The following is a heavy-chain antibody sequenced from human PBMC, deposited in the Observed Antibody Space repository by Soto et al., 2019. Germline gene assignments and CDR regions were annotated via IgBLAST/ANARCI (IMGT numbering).Heavy chain of an antibody. D-gene: IGHD5-18*01. CDR1: GGTFSSYS. Sequence: SVKVSCKASGGTFSSYSISWVRQAPGQGLEWMGGIIPIFGTANYAQKFQGRVTITADESTSTAYMELSSLRSEDTAVYYCARGRNMGYSYGFDYWGQGTLVTVSS. CDR2: IIPIFGTA. V-gene: IGHV1-69*13. J-gene: IGHJ4*02. CDR3: ARGRNMGYSYGFDY.